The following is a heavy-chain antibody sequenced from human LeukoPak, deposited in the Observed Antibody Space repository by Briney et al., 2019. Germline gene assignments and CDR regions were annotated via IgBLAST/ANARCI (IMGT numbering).Heavy chain of an antibody. Sequence: GGSLRLSCAVSGFTFSSYAMTWIRQAPGKGLEWVSTSDRDGNTYYADSVKGRFTISRDNSKNTLYLQMSSLRAEDTAVYYCARDVGCSSTSCYTYYYYGMDVWGQGTTVTVSS. CDR3: ARDVGCSSTSCYTYYYYGMDV. J-gene: IGHJ6*02. V-gene: IGHV3-23*01. CDR2: SDRDGNT. CDR1: GFTFSSYA. D-gene: IGHD2-2*02.